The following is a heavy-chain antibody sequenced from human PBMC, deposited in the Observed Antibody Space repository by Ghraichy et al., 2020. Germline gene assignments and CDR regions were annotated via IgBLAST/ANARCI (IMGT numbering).Heavy chain of an antibody. CDR3: ARVIGSYGDPYFDY. J-gene: IGHJ4*02. Sequence: SETLSLTCAVSGGSISSGGYSWSWIRQPPGKGLEWIGYIYHSGSTYYNPSLKSRVTISVDRSKNQFSLKLSSVTAADTAVYYCARVIGSYGDPYFDYWGQGTLVTVSS. D-gene: IGHD4-17*01. V-gene: IGHV4-30-2*01. CDR2: IYHSGST. CDR1: GGSISSGGYS.